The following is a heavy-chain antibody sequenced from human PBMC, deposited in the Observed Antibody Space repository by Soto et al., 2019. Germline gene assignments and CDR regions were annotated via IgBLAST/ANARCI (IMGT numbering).Heavy chain of an antibody. CDR1: GYTVSSSH. CDR2: IYSGGNS. Sequence: SCKASGYTVSSSHMSWVRQAPGKGLDWVSVIYSGGNSYYAVSVQGRFTISRDNSKNTVYLQMNSLRGEDTAIYYCARLGPYGSETYSFRYNWFDPWGQGTLVTVSS. V-gene: IGHV3-53*01. CDR3: ARLGPYGSETYSFRYNWFDP. J-gene: IGHJ5*02. D-gene: IGHD3-10*01.